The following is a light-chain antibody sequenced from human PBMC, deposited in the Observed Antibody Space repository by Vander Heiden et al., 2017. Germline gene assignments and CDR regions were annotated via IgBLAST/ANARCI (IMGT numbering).Light chain of an antibody. CDR2: AAS. Sequence: EIVLTQSPGTLSLSPGGRATRSCRASQSVSTSFLAWYQKKPGQAPRLLIYAASARATGIPDRFSGSGSGTDFTLTISRLEPEDFAVYYCQQYDTSRVTYGPGTRVD. V-gene: IGKV3-20*01. J-gene: IGKJ3*01. CDR1: QSVSTSF. CDR3: QQYDTSRVT.